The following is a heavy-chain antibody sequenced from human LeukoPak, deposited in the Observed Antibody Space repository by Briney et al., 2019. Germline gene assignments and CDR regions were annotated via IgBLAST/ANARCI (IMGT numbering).Heavy chain of an antibody. D-gene: IGHD3-3*01. CDR2: IIPIFGTA. CDR1: GGTFSSYA. CDR3: ASSLGYDFWSGYSVYYFDY. V-gene: IGHV1-69*05. Sequence: SVKVSCKASGGTFSSYAIIWVRQAPGQGLEWMGGIIPIFGTANYAQKFQGRVTITTDESTSTAYMELSSLRSEDTAVYYCASSLGYDFWSGYSVYYFDYWGQGTLVTVSS. J-gene: IGHJ4*02.